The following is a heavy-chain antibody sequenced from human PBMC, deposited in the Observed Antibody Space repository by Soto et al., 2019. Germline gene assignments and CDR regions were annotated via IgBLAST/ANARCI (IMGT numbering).Heavy chain of an antibody. CDR1: GYTFNSCA. J-gene: IGHJ4*02. V-gene: IGHV1-3*01. CDR3: ARGVFWYYYDSSGYPLDY. Sequence: ASVKVCCKASGYTFNSCAMHWVRQAHGQRLEWMGWINAGNGNTKYSQKFQGRVTITRDTSASTAYMELSSLRSEDTAVYYCARGVFWYYYDSSGYPLDYWGQGTTVTVSS. CDR2: INAGNGNT. D-gene: IGHD3-22*01.